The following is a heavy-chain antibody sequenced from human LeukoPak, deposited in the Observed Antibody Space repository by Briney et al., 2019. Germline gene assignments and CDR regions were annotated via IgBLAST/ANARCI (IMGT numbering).Heavy chain of an antibody. CDR2: ISSGGNTI. D-gene: IGHD2-2*01. Sequence: GGSLRLSCAASGSTFSSYEMNWVRQAPGKGLEWVSYISSGGNTIYYADSVKGRFTISRDNAKNTLYLQMNSLRAEDTAVYYCAKGGREIYCSSISCPYRYMDVWGKGTTVTVSS. J-gene: IGHJ6*03. V-gene: IGHV3-48*03. CDR1: GSTFSSYE. CDR3: AKGGREIYCSSISCPYRYMDV.